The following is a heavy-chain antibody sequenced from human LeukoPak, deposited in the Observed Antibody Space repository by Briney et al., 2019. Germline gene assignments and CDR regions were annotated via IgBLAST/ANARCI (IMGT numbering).Heavy chain of an antibody. CDR2: ISSSSSYI. CDR3: AREMEDYGDYKTDY. V-gene: IGHV3-21*01. J-gene: IGHJ4*02. CDR1: GFTLSSYS. D-gene: IGHD4-17*01. Sequence: PGGSLRLSCAASGFTLSSYSMNWVRQAPGKGLEWVSSISSSSSYIYYADSVKGRFTISRDNAKNSLYLQMNSLRAEDTAVYYCAREMEDYGDYKTDYWGQGTLVTVSS.